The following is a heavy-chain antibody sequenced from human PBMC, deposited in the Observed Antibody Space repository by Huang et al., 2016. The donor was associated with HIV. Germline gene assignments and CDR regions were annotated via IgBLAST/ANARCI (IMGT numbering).Heavy chain of an antibody. V-gene: IGHV3-74*01. CDR2: IKSDGSST. D-gene: IGHD3-10*01. J-gene: IGHJ4*02. CDR1: GFTFSSSW. CDR3: ARGSRQGKYYYGSGTAY. Sequence: EVQLVESGGGLVQPGGSLRLSCAASGFTFSSSWMHWVRQVPGKGLVWGSHIKSDGSSTSYADSVKGRCTISRDNAKNTLYLQMNSLRAEDTAVYYCARGSRQGKYYYGSGTAYWGQGTLVTVSS.